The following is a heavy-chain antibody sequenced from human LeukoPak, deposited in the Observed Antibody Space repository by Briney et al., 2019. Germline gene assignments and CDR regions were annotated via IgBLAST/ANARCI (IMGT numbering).Heavy chain of an antibody. CDR1: GGSFSGYY. D-gene: IGHD6-13*01. CDR2: INHSGST. V-gene: IGHV4-34*01. J-gene: IGHJ4*02. Sequence: SETLSLTCAVYGGSFSGYYWSWIRQPPGKGLEWIGEINHSGSTNYNPSLKSRVTISVDTSKNQFSLKLSSVTAADTAVYYCARRLKPPTRPDIAAAGTPYFDYWGRGTLVTVSS. CDR3: ARRLKPPTRPDIAAAGTPYFDY.